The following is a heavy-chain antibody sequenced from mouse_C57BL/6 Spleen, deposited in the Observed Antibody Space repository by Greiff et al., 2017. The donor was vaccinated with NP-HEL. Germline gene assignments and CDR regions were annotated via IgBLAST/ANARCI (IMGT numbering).Heavy chain of an antibody. CDR1: GYAFSSSW. Sequence: QLQQSGPELVKPGASVKISCKASGYAFSSSWMNWVKQRPGKGLEWIGRIYPGDGDTNYNGKFKGKATLTADKSSSTAYMQLSSLTSEDSAVYFCARSGGYYDYDQAWFAYWGQGTLVTVSA. J-gene: IGHJ3*01. D-gene: IGHD2-4*01. CDR2: IYPGDGDT. CDR3: ARSGGYYDYDQAWFAY. V-gene: IGHV1-82*01.